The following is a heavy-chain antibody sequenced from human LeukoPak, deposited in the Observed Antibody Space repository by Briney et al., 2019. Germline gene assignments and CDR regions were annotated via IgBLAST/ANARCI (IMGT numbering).Heavy chain of an antibody. J-gene: IGHJ4*02. D-gene: IGHD6-13*01. CDR2: ISGSSSSI. CDR1: GFTFSSYS. CDR3: ARDGGSWRDSPPDY. V-gene: IGHV3-48*01. Sequence: GGSLRLSCTASGFTFSSYSMNWVRQAPGKGLEWVSYISGSSSSIYYADSVKGRFTISRDNAKNSLYLQMNSLRAEDTAVYYCARDGGSWRDSPPDYWGQGTLVTVSS.